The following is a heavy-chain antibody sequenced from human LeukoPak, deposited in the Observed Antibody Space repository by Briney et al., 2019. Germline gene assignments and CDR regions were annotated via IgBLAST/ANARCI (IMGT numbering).Heavy chain of an antibody. Sequence: SETLSLTCAVYGGSFSGYYWSWIRQPPGKGLEWIGEINHSGSTNYNPSPKSRVTISVGKSKNQFSLKLSSVHAADTAVYYCERAGRLYSSGWRKNWFHPWGQGTLVTVSS. CDR2: INHSGST. J-gene: IGHJ5*02. D-gene: IGHD6-19*01. V-gene: IGHV4-34*01. CDR3: ERAGRLYSSGWRKNWFHP. CDR1: GGSFSGYY.